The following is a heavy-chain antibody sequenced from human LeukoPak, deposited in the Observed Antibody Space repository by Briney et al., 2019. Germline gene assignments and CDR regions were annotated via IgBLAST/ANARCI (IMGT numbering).Heavy chain of an antibody. J-gene: IGHJ4*02. D-gene: IGHD3-22*01. CDR1: GFTFSSYS. V-gene: IGHV3-21*01. CDR2: ISSSSSYI. CDR3: ARGVYYYDSSGYHYNDY. Sequence: PGGSLRLSCAASGFTFSSYSMNWVRQAPGKGLEWVSFISSSSSYIYYAGSVKGRFTISRDNAKNSLYLQMNSLRAEDTAVYYCARGVYYYDSSGYHYNDYWGQGTLVTVSS.